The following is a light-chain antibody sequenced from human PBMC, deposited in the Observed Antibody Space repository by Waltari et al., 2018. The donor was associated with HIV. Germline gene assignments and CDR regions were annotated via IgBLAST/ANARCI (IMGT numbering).Light chain of an antibody. J-gene: IGKJ1*01. Sequence: DIQMTQSPSSLSASVGDRVTITCRASENINKWLAWYQQKPGKAPKLLIYKASNLESGVPSRFSGSGSETDFTFTISSLKSDDYATYYCQQYETDSRTFGQGTKVDIK. CDR1: ENINKW. CDR2: KAS. V-gene: IGKV1-5*03. CDR3: QQYETDSRT.